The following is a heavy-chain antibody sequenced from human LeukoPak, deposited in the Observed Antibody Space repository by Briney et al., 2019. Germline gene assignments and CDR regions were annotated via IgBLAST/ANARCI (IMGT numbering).Heavy chain of an antibody. CDR1: GFTFSSYW. V-gene: IGHV3-11*01. J-gene: IGHJ4*02. CDR3: ARDPDPYGGLEAKLDY. CDR2: ISSSGSTI. D-gene: IGHD4-23*01. Sequence: GGSLRLSCAASGFTFSSYWMSWIRQAPGKGLEWVSYISSSGSTIYYADSVKGRFTISRDNAKNSLYLQMNSLRAEDTAVYYCARDPDPYGGLEAKLDYWGQGTLVTVSS.